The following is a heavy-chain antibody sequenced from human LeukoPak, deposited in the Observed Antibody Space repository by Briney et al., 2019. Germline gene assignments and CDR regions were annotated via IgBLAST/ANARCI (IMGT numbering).Heavy chain of an antibody. Sequence: DPSETLSLTCTVSGYSISSGYYWGWIRQPPGKGLEWIGSIYHSGSTYYNPSLTSRVTISVDTSKNQFSLKLSSVTAADTAVYYCARENPYEPAAILYWGQGTLVTVSS. V-gene: IGHV4-38-2*02. D-gene: IGHD2-2*02. CDR1: GYSISSGYY. CDR2: IYHSGST. J-gene: IGHJ4*02. CDR3: ARENPYEPAAILY.